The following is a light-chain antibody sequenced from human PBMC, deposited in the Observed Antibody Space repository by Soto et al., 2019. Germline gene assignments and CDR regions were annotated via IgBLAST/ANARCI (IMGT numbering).Light chain of an antibody. CDR3: TSFTTTRTFG. CDR2: EVT. Sequence: QSALTQPASVSGSPGQSITISCTGTSSDVGVYDYVSWYQQRPGKAPKLMIYEVTNRPSGVSNRFAGSKSGNTASLTISGLQAEDEADYYCTSFTTTRTFGFGTGTKLTVL. V-gene: IGLV2-14*01. J-gene: IGLJ1*01. CDR1: SSDVGVYDY.